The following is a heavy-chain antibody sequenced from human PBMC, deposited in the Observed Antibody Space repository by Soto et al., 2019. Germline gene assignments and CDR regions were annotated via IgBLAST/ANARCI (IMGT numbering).Heavy chain of an antibody. D-gene: IGHD3-10*02. CDR1: GFTFSSYG. Sequence: GGSLRLSCAASGFTFSSYGMHWVRQAPGKALEWVAVISYDGSNKYYADSVKGRFTISRDNSKNTLYLQMNSLRAEDTAVYYCAKDRIIFGPGRYFDYWGQGTLVTVSS. CDR3: AKDRIIFGPGRYFDY. V-gene: IGHV3-30*18. CDR2: ISYDGSNK. J-gene: IGHJ4*02.